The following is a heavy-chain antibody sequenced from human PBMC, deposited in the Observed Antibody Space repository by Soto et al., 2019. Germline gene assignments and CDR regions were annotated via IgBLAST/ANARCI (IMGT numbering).Heavy chain of an antibody. Sequence: ASVKVYCKASGYTFTSYAMHWVRQAPGQRIEWMGWINAGNGNTKYSQKFQGRVTITRDTSASKAYMELSSLRSEDTAVYYCARSAHIYCTNGVCYWPYWGQGTLVTVPQ. D-gene: IGHD2-8*01. J-gene: IGHJ4*02. CDR2: INAGNGNT. CDR3: ARSAHIYCTNGVCYWPY. V-gene: IGHV1-3*01. CDR1: GYTFTSYA.